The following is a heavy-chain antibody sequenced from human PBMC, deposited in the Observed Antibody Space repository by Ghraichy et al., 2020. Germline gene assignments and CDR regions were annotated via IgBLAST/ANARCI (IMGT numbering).Heavy chain of an antibody. CDR2: IYHSGGT. CDR3: ARRRRTSVDGYSSGAFDY. Sequence: SETLSLTCTVSGASISSSYWSWIRQSPGKGLEWIGYIYHSGGTSYNPALKSRVTMSQDTSKSQFSLKLNSVTAADTAVYYCARRRRTSVDGYSSGAFDYWGQGSLVTVSS. V-gene: IGHV4-59*08. D-gene: IGHD3-22*01. J-gene: IGHJ4*02. CDR1: GASISSSY.